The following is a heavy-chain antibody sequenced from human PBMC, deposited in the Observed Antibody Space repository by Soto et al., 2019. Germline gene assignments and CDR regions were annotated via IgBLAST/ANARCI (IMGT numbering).Heavy chain of an antibody. CDR3: AREPEKYYSGSYYYCYGMDV. Sequence: ASVKVSCKASGYTFTGYYMHWVRQAPGQGLEWMGWINPNSGGTNYAQKFQGWVTMTRDTSISTAYMELSRLRSDDTAVYYCAREPEKYYSGSYYYCYGMDVWGQGTTVTVSS. J-gene: IGHJ6*02. V-gene: IGHV1-2*04. CDR2: INPNSGGT. CDR1: GYTFTGYY. D-gene: IGHD1-26*01.